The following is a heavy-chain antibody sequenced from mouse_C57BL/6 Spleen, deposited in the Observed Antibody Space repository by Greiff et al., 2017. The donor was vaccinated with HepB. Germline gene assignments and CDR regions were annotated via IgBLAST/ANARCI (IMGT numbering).Heavy chain of an antibody. D-gene: IGHD1-1*01. Sequence: VQLQQSGPELVKPGASVKISCKASGYTFTDYYMNWVKQSHGKSLEWIGDINPNNGGTSYNQKFKGKATLTVDKYSSTAYMELRSLTSEDSAVYYCARSTPYYYGSSYRAMDYWGQGTSVTVSS. CDR1: GYTFTDYY. CDR2: INPNNGGT. CDR3: ARSTPYYYGSSYRAMDY. V-gene: IGHV1-26*01. J-gene: IGHJ4*01.